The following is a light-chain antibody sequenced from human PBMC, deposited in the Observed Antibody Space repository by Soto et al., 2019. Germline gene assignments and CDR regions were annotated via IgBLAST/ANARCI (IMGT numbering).Light chain of an antibody. CDR2: DAS. CDR1: QTISSW. Sequence: DIQMTQSPSTLSGSVGDRVTITCRASQTISSWLAWYQQKPGEAPKLLIYDASTLESGVPSRFSGSGSETQFTLTISSLQPDDFATYYCQHYNSYSEAFGQGTKVDI. J-gene: IGKJ1*01. V-gene: IGKV1-5*01. CDR3: QHYNSYSEA.